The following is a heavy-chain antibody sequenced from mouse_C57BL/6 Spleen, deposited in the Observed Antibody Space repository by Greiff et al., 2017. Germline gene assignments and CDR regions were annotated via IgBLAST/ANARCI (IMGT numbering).Heavy chain of an antibody. CDR1: GYAFSSSW. CDR2: IYPGDGDT. Sequence: QVQLKESGPELVKPGASVKISCKASGYAFSSSWMNWVKQRPGKGLEWIGRIYPGDGDTNYNGKFKGKATLTADKSSSTAYMQLSSLTSEDSAVYFCAKIYYEYDEMAYWGQGTLVTVSA. J-gene: IGHJ3*01. D-gene: IGHD2-4*01. V-gene: IGHV1-82*01. CDR3: AKIYYEYDEMAY.